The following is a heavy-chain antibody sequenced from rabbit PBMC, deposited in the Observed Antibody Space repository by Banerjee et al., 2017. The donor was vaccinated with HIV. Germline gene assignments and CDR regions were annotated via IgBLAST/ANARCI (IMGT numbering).Heavy chain of an antibody. J-gene: IGHJ4*01. CDR1: GLDFSSGYD. Sequence: LVKPEVSLTLTCKASGLDFSSGYDMCWVRQAPGKGLEWIASITVGDNAYYASWAKGRFTISKTSSTTVALQMTSLTAADTATYFCARDLAGVIGWNFNLWGQGTLVTVS. V-gene: IGHV1S40*01. D-gene: IGHD4-1*01. CDR3: ARDLAGVIGWNFNL. CDR2: ITVGDNA.